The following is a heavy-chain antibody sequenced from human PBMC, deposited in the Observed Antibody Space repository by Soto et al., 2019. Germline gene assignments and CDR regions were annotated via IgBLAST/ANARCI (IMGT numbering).Heavy chain of an antibody. CDR2: IIPIFGTA. D-gene: IGHD3-22*01. Sequence: ASVKVSCKASGGTFSSYAISWVRQAPGQGLEWMGGIIPIFGTANYAQKFQGRVTITADESTSTAYMELSSLRSEDTAVYYCASSRYYDSSGYHTAPFDYWGQGTLVTVSS. V-gene: IGHV1-69*13. J-gene: IGHJ4*02. CDR3: ASSRYYDSSGYHTAPFDY. CDR1: GGTFSSYA.